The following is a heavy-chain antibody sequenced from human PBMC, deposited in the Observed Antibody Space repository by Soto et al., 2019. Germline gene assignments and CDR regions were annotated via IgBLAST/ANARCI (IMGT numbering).Heavy chain of an antibody. CDR1: GFTFSSYW. V-gene: IGHV3-7*01. Sequence: GGSLRLSCAASGFTFSSYWMHWVRQAPGKGLEWVSNIKRDGSGTYYVDSVKGRFTISRDNAKNSLYLKMNSLRAEDTAVYYCASYYDILPNAFDIWGQGTMVTVSS. CDR2: IKRDGSGT. D-gene: IGHD3-9*01. J-gene: IGHJ3*02. CDR3: ASYYDILPNAFDI.